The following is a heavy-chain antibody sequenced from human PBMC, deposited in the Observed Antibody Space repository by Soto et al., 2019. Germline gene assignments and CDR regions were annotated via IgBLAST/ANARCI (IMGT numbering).Heavy chain of an antibody. J-gene: IGHJ4*02. CDR3: AKDLSDWNYRTCDY. Sequence: QVQLVASGGGVVQPGRSLRLSCAASGFTFSSYGMHWVRQAPGKGLEWVAVISYDGSNKYYADSVKGRFTISRDNSKNTLYLQMNSLRAEDTAVYYCAKDLSDWNYRTCDYWGQGTLVTVSS. CDR2: ISYDGSNK. V-gene: IGHV3-30*18. D-gene: IGHD1-7*01. CDR1: GFTFSSYG.